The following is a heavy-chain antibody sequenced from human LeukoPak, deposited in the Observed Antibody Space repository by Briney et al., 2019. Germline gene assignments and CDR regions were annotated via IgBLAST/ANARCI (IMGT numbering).Heavy chain of an antibody. CDR1: GFTFSSYA. V-gene: IGHV3-23*01. J-gene: IGHJ4*02. D-gene: IGHD5-18*01. Sequence: PGGSLRLSCAASGFTFSSYAMSWVRQAPGKGLEWVSAISGSGGSTYYADSVKGRFTISRGNSKNTLYLQMNSLRAEDTAVYYCAKADFGGYSYQFDYWGQGTLVTVSS. CDR2: ISGSGGST. CDR3: AKADFGGYSYQFDY.